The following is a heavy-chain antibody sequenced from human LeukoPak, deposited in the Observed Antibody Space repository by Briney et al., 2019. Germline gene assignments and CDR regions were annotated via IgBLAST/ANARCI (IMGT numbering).Heavy chain of an antibody. CDR2: INWNGDST. J-gene: IGHJ3*02. V-gene: IGHV3-20*04. D-gene: IGHD3-22*01. CDR1: GFTFDEFG. Sequence: GGSLSLSCAASGFTFDEFGMSGVRQAPGKGREGVCGINWNGDSTGYADSVKGRFTISRDNAKNYVYLQMNRLKSEDTALYYCARDSLLAYYYDSSGYYVRDAFDIWGQGTMVTVSS. CDR3: ARDSLLAYYYDSSGYYVRDAFDI.